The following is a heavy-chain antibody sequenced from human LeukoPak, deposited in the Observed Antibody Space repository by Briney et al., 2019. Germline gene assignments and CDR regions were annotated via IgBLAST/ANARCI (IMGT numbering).Heavy chain of an antibody. CDR2: IYYSGST. Sequence: SETLSLTCTVSGGSISSSSYYWGWIRQPPGKGLEWIGSIYYSGSTYYNPSLKSRVTISVDTSKNQFSLKLSSVTAADTAVYYCARLRMADDGRYFDYWGQGTLVTVS. CDR3: ARLRMADDGRYFDY. J-gene: IGHJ4*02. D-gene: IGHD5-24*01. CDR1: GGSISSSSYY. V-gene: IGHV4-39*01.